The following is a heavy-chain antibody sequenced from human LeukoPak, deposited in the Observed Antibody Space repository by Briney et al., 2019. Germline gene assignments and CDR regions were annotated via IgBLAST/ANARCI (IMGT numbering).Heavy chain of an antibody. CDR1: GGSISSYY. J-gene: IGHJ5*02. D-gene: IGHD1-1*01. CDR2: IYYSGST. Sequence: PSETLSLTCTVSGGSISSYYWSWIRQPPGKGPEWIGYIYYSGSTNYNPSLKSRVTISVDRSKNQFSLKLSSVTAADTAVYYCARGPPRYSNWFDPWGQGTLVTVSS. CDR3: ARGPPRYSNWFDP. V-gene: IGHV4-59*12.